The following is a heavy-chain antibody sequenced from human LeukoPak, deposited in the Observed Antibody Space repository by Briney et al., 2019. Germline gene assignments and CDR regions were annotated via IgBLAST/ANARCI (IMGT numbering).Heavy chain of an antibody. CDR3: ARDIVVVVAAQTLPYNWFDP. CDR1: GYSISSGYY. V-gene: IGHV4-38-2*02. Sequence: SETLSLTCTVSGYSISSGYYWGWIRPPPGKGLEWIGSIYHSGSTYYNPSLKSRVTISVDTSKNQFSLKLSSVTAADTAVYYCARDIVVVVAAQTLPYNWFDPWGQGTLVTVSS. CDR2: IYHSGST. D-gene: IGHD2-15*01. J-gene: IGHJ5*02.